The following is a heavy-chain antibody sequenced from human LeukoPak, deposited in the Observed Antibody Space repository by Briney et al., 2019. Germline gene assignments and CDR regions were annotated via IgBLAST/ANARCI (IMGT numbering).Heavy chain of an antibody. Sequence: SETLSLTCTVSSASISIYYWTWIRQPPGGGLEWLGYVSYSGSTNYCNPSLWSRLTISVDTSKNQVSLKLSSLTAADTAEYYCARHRLGRRVAFDIWGQGTMVTVSS. CDR1: SASISIYY. J-gene: IGHJ3*02. V-gene: IGHV4-59*08. D-gene: IGHD7-27*01. CDR3: ARHRLGRRVAFDI. CDR2: VSYSGST.